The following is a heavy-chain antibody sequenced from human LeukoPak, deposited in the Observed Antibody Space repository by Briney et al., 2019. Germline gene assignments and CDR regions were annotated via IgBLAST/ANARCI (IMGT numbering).Heavy chain of an antibody. J-gene: IGHJ3*02. D-gene: IGHD6-13*01. Sequence: GGSLRLSCAASGFTFSSYAMHWVRQAPGKGLEWVAVISDNGSYKFYADSVKGRFSISRDNSKNTLYLQMNSLRAEDTAVYYCARPDSSSWYFDAFDIWGQGTMVTVSS. CDR2: ISDNGSYK. CDR3: ARPDSSSWYFDAFDI. V-gene: IGHV3-30*04. CDR1: GFTFSSYA.